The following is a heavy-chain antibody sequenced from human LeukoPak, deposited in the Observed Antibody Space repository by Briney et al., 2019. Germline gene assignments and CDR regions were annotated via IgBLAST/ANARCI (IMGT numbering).Heavy chain of an antibody. CDR3: ARDSTPYYDSSGYYLDY. J-gene: IGHJ4*02. CDR1: GFTVSSNY. D-gene: IGHD3-22*01. CDR2: INVDGRTT. Sequence: PGGSLRLSCAASGFTVSSNYMSWVRQAPGKGLEWVSRINVDGRTTSYVDSVKGRFTISRDNAKNTLYLQMNSLRAEDTAVYYCARDSTPYYDSSGYYLDYWGQGALVTVSS. V-gene: IGHV3-74*01.